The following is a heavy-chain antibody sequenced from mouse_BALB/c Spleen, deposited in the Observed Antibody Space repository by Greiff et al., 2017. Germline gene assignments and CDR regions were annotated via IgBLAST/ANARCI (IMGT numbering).Heavy chain of an antibody. Sequence: EVQRVESGGGLVQPGGSMKLSCVASGFTFSNYWMNWVRQSPEKGLEWVAEIRLKSNNYATHYAESVKGRFTISRDDSKSSVYLQMNNLRAEDTGIYYCTRGGTLSAMDYWGQGTSVTVSS. CDR2: IRLKSNNYAT. CDR3: TRGGTLSAMDY. D-gene: IGHD2-14*01. CDR1: GFTFSNYW. V-gene: IGHV6-6*02. J-gene: IGHJ4*01.